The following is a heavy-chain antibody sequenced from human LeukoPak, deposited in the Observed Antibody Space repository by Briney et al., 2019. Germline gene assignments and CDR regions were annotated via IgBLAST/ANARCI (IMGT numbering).Heavy chain of an antibody. D-gene: IGHD3-22*01. J-gene: IGHJ4*02. CDR3: ARASVSESIVVIRGFDY. CDR1: GYTFTSYG. V-gene: IGHV1-2*02. CDR2: ISPKSGGT. Sequence: ASVKVSCTASGYTFTSYGISWVRQAPGQGLEWMGWISPKSGGTNYAQNFQGRVTMTRDTSITTAYMEVSSLRSDDTAVYYCARASVSESIVVIRGFDYWGQGTLVTVSS.